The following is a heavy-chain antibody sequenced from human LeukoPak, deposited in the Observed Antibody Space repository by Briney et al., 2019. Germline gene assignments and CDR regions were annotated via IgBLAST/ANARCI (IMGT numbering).Heavy chain of an antibody. CDR2: INSDGSST. Sequence: GGSLRLSCAASGFTFSSYWMHWVRQAPGKGLVWVSRINSDGSSTSYADSGKGRFTISRDNAKNTLYLQMNSLRAEDTAVYYCARKSIAVADAFDYWGQGTLVTVSS. CDR3: ARKSIAVADAFDY. V-gene: IGHV3-74*01. CDR1: GFTFSSYW. D-gene: IGHD6-19*01. J-gene: IGHJ4*02.